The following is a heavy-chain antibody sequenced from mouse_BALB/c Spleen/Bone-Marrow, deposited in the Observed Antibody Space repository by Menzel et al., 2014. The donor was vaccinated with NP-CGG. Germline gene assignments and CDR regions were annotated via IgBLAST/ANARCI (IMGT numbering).Heavy chain of an antibody. V-gene: IGHV14-3*02. Sequence: EVKLQESGAELVKPGASVKLSCTASGFNIKDTYMHWVKQRPEQGLEWIGRIGPANGNTKYDPKFQGKATITADTSSNTAYLQLSSLTSEDTAVYYCARPIFLWGQGTSVTASS. CDR1: GFNIKDTY. J-gene: IGHJ4*01. CDR2: IGPANGNT. CDR3: ARPIFL.